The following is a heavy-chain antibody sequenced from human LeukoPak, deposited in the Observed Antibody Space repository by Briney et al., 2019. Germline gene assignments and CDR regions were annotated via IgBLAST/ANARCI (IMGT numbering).Heavy chain of an antibody. CDR1: GFTFSGYG. V-gene: IGHV3-23*01. D-gene: IGHD2-15*01. J-gene: IGHJ4*02. CDR2: ISGSGGST. Sequence: PRGTLRLSCAASGFTFSGYGMSWVRQAPGKGLKWVSAISGSGGSTYYADSVKGRITISRDNSKNTLYLQMNSLRAEDTAVYYCAKGVGYCSGGSCQQFDYWGQGTLVTVSS. CDR3: AKGVGYCSGGSCQQFDY.